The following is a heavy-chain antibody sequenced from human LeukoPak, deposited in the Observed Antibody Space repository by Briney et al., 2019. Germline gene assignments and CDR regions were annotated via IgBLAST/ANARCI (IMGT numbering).Heavy chain of an antibody. CDR2: IYYSGST. CDR3: ARDEVGETSLYYYYGMDV. J-gene: IGHJ6*02. V-gene: IGHV4-31*03. D-gene: IGHD1-26*01. Sequence: SQTLSLTCTVSGGSISSGGYYWSWIRQHPGKGLEWIGYIYYSGSTYYNPSLKSRVTISVDTSKNQFSLKLSSVTAADTAVYYCARDEVGETSLYYYYGMDVWGQGTTVTVSS. CDR1: GGSISSGGYY.